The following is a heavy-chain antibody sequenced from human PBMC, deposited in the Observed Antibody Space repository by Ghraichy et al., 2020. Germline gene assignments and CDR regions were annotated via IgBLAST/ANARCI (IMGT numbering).Heavy chain of an antibody. CDR1: GFTFSSYA. V-gene: IGHV3-48*02. D-gene: IGHD2-15*01. Sequence: GGSLRLSCAASGFTFSSYAMDWVRQAPGKGLEWLSYITSSGTTIYYADSVKGRFTISRDNAKNSLYLQMSSLRDEDTAVYYCAREGGNYCSGGSCSRDFDYWGQGTLVTASS. J-gene: IGHJ4*02. CDR3: AREGGNYCSGGSCSRDFDY. CDR2: ITSSGTTI.